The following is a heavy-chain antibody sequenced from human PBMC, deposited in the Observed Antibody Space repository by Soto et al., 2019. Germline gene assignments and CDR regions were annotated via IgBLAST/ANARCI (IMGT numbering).Heavy chain of an antibody. Sequence: SETLSLTCTVSGGSISSSSYYWGWIRQPPGKGLEWIGSIYYSGSTYYNPSLKSRVTISVDTSKNQFSLKLSSVTAADTAVYYCARHGPDLHFDWLLPIDYYYYYMDVWGKGTTVTVSS. CDR2: IYYSGST. CDR3: ARHGPDLHFDWLLPIDYYYYYMDV. CDR1: GGSISSSSYY. D-gene: IGHD3-9*01. J-gene: IGHJ6*03. V-gene: IGHV4-39*01.